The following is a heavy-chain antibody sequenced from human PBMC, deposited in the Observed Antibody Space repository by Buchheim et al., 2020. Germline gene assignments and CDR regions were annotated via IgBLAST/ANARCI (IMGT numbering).Heavy chain of an antibody. V-gene: IGHV3-30*19. CDR1: GFTFSSYG. J-gene: IGHJ4*02. Sequence: QVQLVESGGGVVQPGRSLRLSCAASGFTFSSYGMHWVRQAPGKGLEWVAVISYDGSNKYYADSVKGRFTISRDNSKNTLYLQMNSLRAEDTAVYYCARNGGDALGYFDYWGQGTL. CDR3: ARNGGDALGYFDY. D-gene: IGHD2-21*02. CDR2: ISYDGSNK.